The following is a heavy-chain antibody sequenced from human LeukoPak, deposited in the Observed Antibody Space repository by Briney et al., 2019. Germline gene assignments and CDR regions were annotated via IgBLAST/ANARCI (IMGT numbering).Heavy chain of an antibody. J-gene: IGHJ4*02. CDR3: ARDSTWLLDY. D-gene: IGHD6-19*01. V-gene: IGHV3-7*03. CDR2: IKEDGSVK. Sequence: PGGSLRLSCTASGFTFSSHWMTWVRQPPGKGLEWVANIKEDGSVKYYVDSVKGRFTISRDNTKNALYLQTNSLRADDTAVYFCARDSTWLLDYWGQGTLITVSS. CDR1: GFTFSSHW.